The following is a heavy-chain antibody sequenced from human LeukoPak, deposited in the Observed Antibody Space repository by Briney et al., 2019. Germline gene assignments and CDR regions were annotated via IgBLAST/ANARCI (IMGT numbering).Heavy chain of an antibody. Sequence: ASVKVSCKASGYTFTGYYMHWVRQAPGQGLEWMGRINPNSGGTNYAQKFQGRVTMTRDTSISTAYMELSRLRSDDTAVYYCARYYYDSSGHDSWGRGTLVTVSS. J-gene: IGHJ5*02. D-gene: IGHD3-22*01. CDR2: INPNSGGT. CDR1: GYTFTGYY. CDR3: ARYYYDSSGHDS. V-gene: IGHV1-2*06.